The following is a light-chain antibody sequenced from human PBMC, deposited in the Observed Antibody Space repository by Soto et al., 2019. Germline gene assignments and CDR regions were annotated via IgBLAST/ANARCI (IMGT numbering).Light chain of an antibody. J-gene: IGKJ2*01. Sequence: DILMTQSPLSLPVTPGEPASISCRSSQSLLHSNGYNYLGWYLQKPRQSPQLLIYLGSNRASGVPDMFSGSGAGTDFTLKISRVEAEDVGVYYCMQSLLPPYTFGQGTKLEIK. CDR2: LGS. CDR3: MQSLLPPYT. CDR1: QSLLHSNGYNY. V-gene: IGKV2-28*01.